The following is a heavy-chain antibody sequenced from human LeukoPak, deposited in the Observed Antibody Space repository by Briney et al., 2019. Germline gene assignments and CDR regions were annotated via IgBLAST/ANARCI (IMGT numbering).Heavy chain of an antibody. CDR1: GGSISSSSYY. J-gene: IGHJ6*03. CDR2: IYYSGST. CDR3: ARDQGTVLRYFDWYGDYMDV. D-gene: IGHD3-9*01. Sequence: SETLSLTCTVSGGSISSSSYYWGWLRQPPGKGLEWIGSIYYSGSTYYNPSLKSRVTISVDTSKNQFSLKLSSVTAADTAVYYCARDQGTVLRYFDWYGDYMDVWGKGTTVTVSS. V-gene: IGHV4-39*07.